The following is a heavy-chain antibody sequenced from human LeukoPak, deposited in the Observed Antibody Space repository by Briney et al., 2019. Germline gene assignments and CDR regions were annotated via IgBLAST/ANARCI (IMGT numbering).Heavy chain of an antibody. CDR2: IWYDGSNK. J-gene: IGHJ6*02. Sequence: GGSLRLSCAASGFTFSSYGIHWVRRAPGKGLEWVAVIWYDGSNKYYADSVKGRFTISRDNSKNTLYLQMNSLRAGDTAVYYCARDQVPAASSGYYYYGMDVWGQGTTVTVSS. D-gene: IGHD2-2*01. V-gene: IGHV3-33*01. CDR3: ARDQVPAASSGYYYYGMDV. CDR1: GFTFSSYG.